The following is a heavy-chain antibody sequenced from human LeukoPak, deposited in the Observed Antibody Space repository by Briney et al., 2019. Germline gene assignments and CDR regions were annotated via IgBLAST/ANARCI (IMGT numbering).Heavy chain of an antibody. D-gene: IGHD1-14*01. CDR2: LLYDGNTK. CDR3: AGDHRPEIQYYYMDV. Sequence: PGGSLRLSCAASGFSLSNYGMHWVRQAPGKGLEWVAALLYDGNTKHYADSVKGRFTISRDISKNTFYLQMNSLTAEDTAVYYCAGDHRPEIQYYYMDVWGKGTTVAVSS. CDR1: GFSLSNYG. J-gene: IGHJ6*03. V-gene: IGHV3-33*01.